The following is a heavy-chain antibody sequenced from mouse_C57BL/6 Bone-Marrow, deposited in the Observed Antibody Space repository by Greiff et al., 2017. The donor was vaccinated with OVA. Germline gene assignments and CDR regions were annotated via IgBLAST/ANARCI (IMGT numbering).Heavy chain of an antibody. Sequence: VQLQQSGAELVMPGASVKLSCKASGYTFTSYWMHWVKQRPGQGLEWIGEIDPSDSYTNYNQKFKGKSTLTVDKSSSTAYMQLSSLTSEDSAVYYCAGGYYYGSSWYFDVWGTGTTVTVSS. CDR3: AGGYYYGSSWYFDV. V-gene: IGHV1-69*01. CDR1: GYTFTSYW. CDR2: IDPSDSYT. J-gene: IGHJ1*03. D-gene: IGHD1-1*01.